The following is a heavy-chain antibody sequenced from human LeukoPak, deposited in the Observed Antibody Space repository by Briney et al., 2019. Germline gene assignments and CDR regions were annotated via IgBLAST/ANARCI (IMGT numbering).Heavy chain of an antibody. Sequence: GGSLRLSCAASGFTFSAYTMNWVRQAPGKGLEWVSYMSGSGDTIYYADSVKGRFTISRDNAKNSLHLQMNSLRGEDTALYYCARPRATYCTNGICYIRDAFDIWGQGTSVTVSS. CDR3: ARPRATYCTNGICYIRDAFDI. CDR2: MSGSGDTI. V-gene: IGHV3-48*04. J-gene: IGHJ3*02. CDR1: GFTFSAYT. D-gene: IGHD2-8*01.